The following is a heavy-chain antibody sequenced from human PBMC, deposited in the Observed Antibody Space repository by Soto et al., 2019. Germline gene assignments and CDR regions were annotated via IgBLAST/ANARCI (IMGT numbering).Heavy chain of an antibody. V-gene: IGHV3-21*01. CDR2: ISSSSSYI. J-gene: IGHJ3*02. CDR3: ARDCSSTSCYTDEAFDI. D-gene: IGHD2-2*02. CDR1: GFTFSSYS. Sequence: GGSPRLSCAASGFTFSSYSMNWVRQAPGKGLEWVSSISSSSSYIYYADSVKGRFTISRDNAKNSLYLQMNSLRAEDTAVYYCARDCSSTSCYTDEAFDIWGQGTMVTVSS.